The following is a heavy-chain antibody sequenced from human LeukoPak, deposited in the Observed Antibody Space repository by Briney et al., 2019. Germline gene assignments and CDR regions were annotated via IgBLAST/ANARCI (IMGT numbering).Heavy chain of an antibody. V-gene: IGHV4-59*01. CDR3: ARGPGIAAAGTDYYYGMDV. J-gene: IGHJ6*02. CDR1: GGSISSYY. CDR2: IYYSGST. Sequence: PSETLSLTCTVSGGSISSYYWSWIRQPPGKGLEWIGYIYYSGSTNYNPSLKSRVTISVDTSKNQFSLKLSSVTAADTAVYYCARGPGIAAAGTDYYYGMDVWGQGTTVTVSS. D-gene: IGHD6-13*01.